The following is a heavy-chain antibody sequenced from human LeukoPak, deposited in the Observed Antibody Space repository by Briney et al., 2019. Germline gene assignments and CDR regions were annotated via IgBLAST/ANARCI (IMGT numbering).Heavy chain of an antibody. CDR2: IYYSGTT. V-gene: IGHV4-59*08. D-gene: IGHD1-1*01. CDR1: GGSLSSYY. Sequence: SETLSLTCTVSGGSLSSYYWSWIRQFPGKELEWIGYIYYSGTTTYKPSLKSRVTISIDTPKNQFSLRLGSVTAADTAVYYCARQSTSPPLFFYYGMDVWGQGATVTVSS. CDR3: ARQSTSPPLFFYYGMDV. J-gene: IGHJ6*02.